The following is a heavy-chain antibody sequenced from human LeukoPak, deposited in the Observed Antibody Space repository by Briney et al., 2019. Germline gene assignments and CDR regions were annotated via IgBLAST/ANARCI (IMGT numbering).Heavy chain of an antibody. CDR1: GFTFSSYA. CDR2: ISYVGSNK. J-gene: IGHJ3*02. Sequence: PGGSLRLSCAASGFTFSSYAMHWVRQAPGKGLEWVAVISYVGSNKYYADSVKGRFTISRDNSKNTLYLQMNSLRAEDTAVYYCAKSPHSSSWYPPPPHSHAFDIWGQGTMVTVSS. V-gene: IGHV3-30*04. CDR3: AKSPHSSSWYPPPPHSHAFDI. D-gene: IGHD6-13*01.